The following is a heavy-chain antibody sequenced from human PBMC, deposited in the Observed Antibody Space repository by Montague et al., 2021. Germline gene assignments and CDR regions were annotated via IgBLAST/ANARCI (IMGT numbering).Heavy chain of an antibody. Sequence: SLRLSCAASGFTFGSFGMNWVRQAPGKGLEWVSYITSSSSTKDYADSVKGRFTISRDNAKNSLYLQMNSLRDEDTAVYYCARGRGYSQGCWGQGTLVTVSS. V-gene: IGHV3-48*02. CDR2: ITSSSSTK. CDR3: ARGRGYSQGC. J-gene: IGHJ4*02. CDR1: GFTFGSFG. D-gene: IGHD5-18*01.